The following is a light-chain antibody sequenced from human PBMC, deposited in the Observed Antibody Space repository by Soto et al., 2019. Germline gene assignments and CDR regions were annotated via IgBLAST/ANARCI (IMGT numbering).Light chain of an antibody. V-gene: IGKV3-15*01. CDR2: GAS. Sequence: EIVMTQSPAALSVSPGGRVTLSCRASQSVSSDLAWYQQKPGQAPRLLIYGASTRATGIPARFSGSGSGTEFTLTISSLQSEDFAVYYCQQYNNWALVIFGGGTKVDI. J-gene: IGKJ4*01. CDR3: QQYNNWALVI. CDR1: QSVSSD.